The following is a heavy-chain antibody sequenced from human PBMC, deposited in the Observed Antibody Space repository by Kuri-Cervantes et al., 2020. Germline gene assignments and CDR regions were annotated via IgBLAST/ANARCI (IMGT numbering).Heavy chain of an antibody. Sequence: ASVKVSCKASGGTFSSYAISWVRQAPGQGLEWMGWISAYNGNTDYAQKLQGRVTMTTDTSTSTAYMELRSLRSDDTAVYYCASGIVVEGAFDIWGQGTMVTVSS. V-gene: IGHV1-18*01. CDR3: ASGIVVEGAFDI. CDR2: ISAYNGNT. CDR1: GGTFSSYA. J-gene: IGHJ3*02. D-gene: IGHD3-22*01.